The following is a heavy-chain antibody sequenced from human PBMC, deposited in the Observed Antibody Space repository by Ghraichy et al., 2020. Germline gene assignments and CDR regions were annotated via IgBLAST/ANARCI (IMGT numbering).Heavy chain of an antibody. Sequence: GGSLRLSCAASGFTFSDYYMSWIRQAPGKGLEWVSYISSSGSTIYYADSVKGRFTISRDNAKNSLYLQMNSLRAEDTAVYYCARDKDYGGNSVPFDYWGQGSLVTVSS. V-gene: IGHV3-11*01. CDR1: GFTFSDYY. J-gene: IGHJ4*02. D-gene: IGHD4-23*01. CDR2: ISSSGSTI. CDR3: ARDKDYGGNSVPFDY.